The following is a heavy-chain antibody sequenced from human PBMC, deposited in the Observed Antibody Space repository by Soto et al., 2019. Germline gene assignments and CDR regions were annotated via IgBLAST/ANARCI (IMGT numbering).Heavy chain of an antibody. CDR3: PKRGDYDPY. V-gene: IGHV3-23*01. J-gene: IGHJ4*02. CDR1: GFTFSSFA. CDR2: ISGSGGST. Sequence: PGGSLRLSCAASGFTFSSFAMSWVRQVPGKGLEWVSAISGSGGSTYYADSVKGRFTISRDNSKNTLYLQMNSLRAEDTAVYYCPKRGDYDPYWGQGTLVPVSS. D-gene: IGHD4-17*01.